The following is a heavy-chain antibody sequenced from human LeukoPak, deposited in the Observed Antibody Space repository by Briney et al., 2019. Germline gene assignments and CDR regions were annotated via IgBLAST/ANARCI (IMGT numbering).Heavy chain of an antibody. D-gene: IGHD3-22*01. CDR1: GFTFSSYS. CDR2: ISSSSSTI. CDR3: ARDRHKYNYDSGGYPPY. J-gene: IGHJ4*02. V-gene: IGHV3-48*01. Sequence: GGSLRLSCAASGFTFSSYSMLWVRQAPGKGLEWVSYISSSSSTIYYADSVKGRFTISRDNAKNSLYLQMNTLGAEDTAVYYCARDRHKYNYDSGGYPPYWGQGTLVTVSS.